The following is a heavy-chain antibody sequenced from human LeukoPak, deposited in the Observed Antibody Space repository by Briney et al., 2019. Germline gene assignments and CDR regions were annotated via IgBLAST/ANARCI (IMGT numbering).Heavy chain of an antibody. D-gene: IGHD2-2*01. CDR2: INPNSGGT. Sequence: GASVKVSCKASGYTFTSYGISWVRQAPGQGLEWMGWINPNSGGTNYAQNFQGRVTMTRDTSTSTAYMELSRLTSDDTAVYYCARSRYCSSTSCYSFDYWGQGTLVTVSS. J-gene: IGHJ4*02. CDR3: ARSRYCSSTSCYSFDY. CDR1: GYTFTSYG. V-gene: IGHV1-2*02.